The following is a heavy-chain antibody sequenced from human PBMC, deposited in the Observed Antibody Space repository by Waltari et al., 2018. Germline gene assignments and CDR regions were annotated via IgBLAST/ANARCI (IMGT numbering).Heavy chain of an antibody. CDR1: GGSVSTYY. CDR2: IFYGGRT. V-gene: IGHV4-59*02. D-gene: IGHD3-22*01. J-gene: IGHJ6*03. Sequence: QVQLQQSGPRLVKPSETLSLTCSVSGGSVSTYYWNWIRQSPGQGLESIGYIFYGGRTKYNPSLETRFSISLDTSKNQFSLKLSAVTAADTAVYYCARWVNYDASGPLLGYYMDVWGKGTTVTVSS. CDR3: ARWVNYDASGPLLGYYMDV.